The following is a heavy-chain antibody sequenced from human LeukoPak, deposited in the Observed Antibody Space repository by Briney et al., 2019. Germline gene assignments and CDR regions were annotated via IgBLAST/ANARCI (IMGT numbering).Heavy chain of an antibody. J-gene: IGHJ4*02. CDR1: GFTFSNYW. CDR2: INSDGRST. Sequence: PGRSLRLSCAASGFTFSNYWMHWVRQAPGKWLVWVSRINSDGRSTRYADSVKGRLTTSRNTAKNRLYLQMNSLRAEDTAVYYCVRGCAAGDYWGQGTLVTV. V-gene: IGHV3-74*01. CDR3: VRGCAAGDY. D-gene: IGHD3-10*01.